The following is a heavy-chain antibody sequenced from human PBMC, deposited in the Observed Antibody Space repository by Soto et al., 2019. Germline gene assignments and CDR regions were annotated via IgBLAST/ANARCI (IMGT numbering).Heavy chain of an antibody. CDR2: IYPDDSDT. J-gene: IGHJ5*01. CDR3: ARPFDTSGWYDS. D-gene: IGHD6-19*01. V-gene: IGHV5-51*01. CDR1: VYRFTSYW. Sequence: GESLKISCKASVYRFTSYWIGWVRQMPGKGLECMGIIYPDDSDTRYTPSFQGQVIISADKSINTAYLQWSSLKASDTAMYYCARPFDTSGWYDSWGQGTLVTVSS.